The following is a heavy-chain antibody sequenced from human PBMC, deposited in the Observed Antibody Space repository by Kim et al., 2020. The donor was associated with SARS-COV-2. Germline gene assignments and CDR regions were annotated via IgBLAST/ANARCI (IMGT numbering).Heavy chain of an antibody. CDR3: ARVVATPDDTDY. J-gene: IGHJ4*02. V-gene: IGHV4-34*01. D-gene: IGHD5-12*01. CDR1: GGSFSGYY. Sequence: SETLSLTCAVYGGSFSGYYWSWIRQPPGKGLEWIGEINHSGSTNYNPSLKSRVTISVDTSKNQFSLKLSSVTAADTAVYYCARVVATPDDTDYWGQGTLVTVSS. CDR2: INHSGST.